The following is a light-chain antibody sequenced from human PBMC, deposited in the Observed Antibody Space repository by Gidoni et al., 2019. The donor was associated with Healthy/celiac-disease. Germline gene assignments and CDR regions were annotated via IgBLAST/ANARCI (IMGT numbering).Light chain of an antibody. J-gene: IGKJ4*01. Sequence: DIQMNQSPSSLSASVGDRVTITCRASQSISSYLNWYQQKPGKAPKLLIYAASSLQSGVPSRFSGSGSGTDFTLTISSLQPEDFATYYCQQSYSTPAFGGXTKVEIK. V-gene: IGKV1-39*01. CDR1: QSISSY. CDR3: QQSYSTPA. CDR2: AAS.